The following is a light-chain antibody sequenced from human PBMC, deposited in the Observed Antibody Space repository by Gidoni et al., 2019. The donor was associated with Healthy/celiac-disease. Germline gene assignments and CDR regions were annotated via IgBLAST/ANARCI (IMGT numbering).Light chain of an antibody. Sequence: SSELTQPPSVSVSQGQTASITCSGDKLGDKYACWYQQKPGQSPVLVIYHDSKRPSGIPERFSGSNSGNTATLTISGTQAMDEADYYCQAWDSSTVVFGGGTKLTVL. J-gene: IGLJ2*01. V-gene: IGLV3-1*01. CDR2: HDS. CDR3: QAWDSSTVV. CDR1: KLGDKY.